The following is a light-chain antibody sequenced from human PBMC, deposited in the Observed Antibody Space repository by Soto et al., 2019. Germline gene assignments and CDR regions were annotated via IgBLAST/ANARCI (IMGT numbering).Light chain of an antibody. CDR1: QSISSN. V-gene: IGKV3-11*02. CDR2: DAS. CDR3: QQRSNGPLT. J-gene: IGKJ4*01. Sequence: IVVKQSPATLSVSPGARSTLSCSASQSISSNLAFYHQKPCHAPRLLIYDASNRAIGSLARLSGSGSGGAVTLTISSLEPEDFAVYYCQQRSNGPLTFGGGTKVDIK.